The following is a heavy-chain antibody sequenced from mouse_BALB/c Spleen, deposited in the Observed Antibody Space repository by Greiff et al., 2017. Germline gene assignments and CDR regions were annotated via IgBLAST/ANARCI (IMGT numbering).Heavy chain of an antibody. CDR1: GYTFTSYW. D-gene: IGHD2-1*01. CDR3: TRDGNLGS. Sequence: QVQLQQPGAELVRPGASVKLSCKASGYTFTSYWINWVKQRPGQGLEWIGNIYPSDSYTNYNQKFKDKATLTVDKSSSTAYMQLSSPTSEDSAVYYCTRDGNLGSWGQGTLVTVSA. V-gene: IGHV1-69*02. CDR2: IYPSDSYT. J-gene: IGHJ3*01.